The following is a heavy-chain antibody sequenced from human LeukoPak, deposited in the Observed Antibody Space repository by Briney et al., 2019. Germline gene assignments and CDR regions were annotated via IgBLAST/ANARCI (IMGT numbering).Heavy chain of an antibody. CDR3: ARAADYDFWSGSLTLYYFDY. J-gene: IGHJ4*02. CDR2: IYPGDSDT. V-gene: IGHV5-51*01. D-gene: IGHD3-3*01. CDR1: GYSFTSYW. Sequence: GESLQISCKGSGYSFTSYWIGWVRQMPGKGLEWMGIIYPGDSDTRYSPSFQGQVTISADKSISTAYLQWSSLKASDTAMYYRARAADYDFWSGSLTLYYFDYWGQGTLVTVSS.